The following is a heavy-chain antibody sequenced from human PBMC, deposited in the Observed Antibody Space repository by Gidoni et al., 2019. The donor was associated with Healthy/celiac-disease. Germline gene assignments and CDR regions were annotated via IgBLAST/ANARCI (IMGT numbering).Heavy chain of an antibody. CDR2: INHSGST. Sequence: QVQLQQWGAGLLKPSETLSLTCAVYGGSFSGYYWSWIRQLPGKGLEWIGEINHSGSTNYNPSLKSRVTISVDTSKNQFSLKLSSVTAADTAVYYCARLRGFLYYFDYWGQGTLVTVSS. CDR1: GGSFSGYY. CDR3: ARLRGFLYYFDY. J-gene: IGHJ4*02. V-gene: IGHV4-34*01. D-gene: IGHD2-21*01.